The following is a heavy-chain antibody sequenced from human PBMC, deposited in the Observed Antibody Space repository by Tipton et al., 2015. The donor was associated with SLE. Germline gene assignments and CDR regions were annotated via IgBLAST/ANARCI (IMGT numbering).Heavy chain of an antibody. Sequence: TLSLTCTVSGGSMTSFYWSWIRQAPGKGLEWIGYVYSSGASNFNPSLKSRLSISVDTSKNQFSLRLSSMTAADTAVYYCARHRLTVLQKVNVPSDGLDVWGQGTTVSVSS. D-gene: IGHD3-10*01. CDR3: ARHRLTVLQKVNVPSDGLDV. J-gene: IGHJ6*02. V-gene: IGHV4-59*08. CDR1: GGSMTSFY. CDR2: VYSSGAS.